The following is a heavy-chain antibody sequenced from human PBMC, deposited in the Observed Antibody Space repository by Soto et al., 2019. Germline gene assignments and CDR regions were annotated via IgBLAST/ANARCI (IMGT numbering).Heavy chain of an antibody. J-gene: IGHJ5*02. CDR1: GYTFTNYD. CDR3: ARRVVVLQRFDP. V-gene: IGHV1-8*01. Sequence: GASVKVSCKASGYTFTNYDINWVRQATGQGLEWMGWMNPNSGNTGYAQKFQGRVTMTRNTSISTAYMELSSLRSEDTAVYYCARRVVVLQRFDPWGQGTLVTVSS. CDR2: MNPNSGNT. D-gene: IGHD2-21*01.